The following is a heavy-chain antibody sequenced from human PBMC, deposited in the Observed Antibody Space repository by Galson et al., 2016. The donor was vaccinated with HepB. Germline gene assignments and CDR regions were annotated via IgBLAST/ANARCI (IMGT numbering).Heavy chain of an antibody. V-gene: IGHV3-11*03. CDR3: ARTDSSGFPHLSYGMDV. J-gene: IGHJ6*02. CDR2: ISSSGSGT. D-gene: IGHD3-22*01. Sequence: SLRLSCAASGFIFTEFYMSWIRQAPGKGLEWVSYISSSGSGTNYADSVKGRFTISRDNAKKLLYLQMNSLRVEDTAVYYCARTDSSGFPHLSYGMDVWGQGTTVTVSS. CDR1: GFIFTEFY.